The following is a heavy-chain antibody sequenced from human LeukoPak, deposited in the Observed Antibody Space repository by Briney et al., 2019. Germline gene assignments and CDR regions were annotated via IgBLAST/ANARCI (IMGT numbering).Heavy chain of an antibody. CDR3: AKEGGRDFWDGLPSDY. Sequence: PGGSLRLSCAASGFTFSSYAMSWVRQAPGKGLEWVSAISGSGGSTYYADFVKDRFTISRDNSKNTLFLQMNSLRAEDTAVYYCAKEGGRDFWDGLPSDYWGQGTLVTVSS. V-gene: IGHV3-23*01. D-gene: IGHD3/OR15-3a*01. CDR1: GFTFSSYA. J-gene: IGHJ4*02. CDR2: ISGSGGST.